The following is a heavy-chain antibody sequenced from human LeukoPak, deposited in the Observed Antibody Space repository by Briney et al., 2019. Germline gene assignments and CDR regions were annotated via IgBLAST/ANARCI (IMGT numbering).Heavy chain of an antibody. CDR3: AKGRADSGQGT. J-gene: IGHJ5*02. D-gene: IGHD1-26*01. CDR1: GDSISSSDYC. Sequence: SETLSLTCTVSGDSISSSDYCWGWIRQPPGKGLEWIGSIYYSGSTYYNPSLKSRVTISVDTSKNQFSLRLSSVTAADTAVYYCAKGRADSGQGTWGQGTLVTVSS. V-gene: IGHV4-39*01. CDR2: IYYSGST.